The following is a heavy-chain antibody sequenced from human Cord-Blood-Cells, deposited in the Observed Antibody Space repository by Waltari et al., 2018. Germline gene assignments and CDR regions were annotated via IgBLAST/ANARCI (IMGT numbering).Heavy chain of an antibody. D-gene: IGHD6-13*01. CDR3: ARVSSSSWYWFDP. Sequence: QLQLPESGPGLVKPSQTLSLPCSAPGYSISRRSYWCWIRQPPGKGLEWIGSIYHSGSTYYNPSLKSRVTISVDTSKNQFSLKLSSVTAADTAVYYCARVSSSSWYWFDPWGQGTLVTVSS. CDR2: IYHSGST. J-gene: IGHJ5*02. V-gene: IGHV4-38-2*02. CDR1: GYSISRRSY.